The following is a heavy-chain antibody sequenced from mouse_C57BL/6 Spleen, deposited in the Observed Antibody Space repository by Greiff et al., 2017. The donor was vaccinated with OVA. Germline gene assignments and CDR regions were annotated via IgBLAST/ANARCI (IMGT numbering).Heavy chain of an antibody. J-gene: IGHJ3*01. CDR2: IYPGSGNT. D-gene: IGHD1-1*01. Sequence: VQLQQSGPELVKPGASVKISCKASGYSFTSYYIHWVKQRPGQGLEWIGWIYPGSGNTKYNEKFKGKATLTADTSSSTAYMQLSSLTSEDSAVYYCAREDYGSSYVFAYWGQGTLVTVSA. V-gene: IGHV1-66*01. CDR1: GYSFTSYY. CDR3: AREDYGSSYVFAY.